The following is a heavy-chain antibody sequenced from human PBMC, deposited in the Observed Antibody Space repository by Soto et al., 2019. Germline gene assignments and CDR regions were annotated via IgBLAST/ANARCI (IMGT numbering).Heavy chain of an antibody. J-gene: IGHJ5*02. CDR2: INSDGSTT. CDR1: GFTFSSYW. Sequence: EVQLVESGGGLVQPGGSLRLSCAASGFTFSSYWMHWVRQAPGKGLVWVSRINSDGSTTTYADSVKGRFTISRDNAKNKLYLQMSSLRAEDTAVYSCAREVGYCRGGGCYDWFDPWGQGTLVTVSS. D-gene: IGHD2-15*01. CDR3: AREVGYCRGGGCYDWFDP. V-gene: IGHV3-74*01.